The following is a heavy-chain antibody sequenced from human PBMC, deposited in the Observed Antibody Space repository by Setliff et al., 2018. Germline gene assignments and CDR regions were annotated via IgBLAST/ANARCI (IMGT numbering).Heavy chain of an antibody. V-gene: IGHV4-39*07. J-gene: IGHJ5*02. D-gene: IGHD3-10*01. CDR3: ARHVNGSGKYYNWFDP. Sequence: SETLSLTCTVSGGSISSSSYYWGWIRQPPGKGLEWIGSIYYSGSTYYNPSLKSRVTISVDTSKNQFSLKLSSVTAADTAVYYCARHVNGSGKYYNWFDPWGQGTLVTVLL. CDR1: GGSISSSSYY. CDR2: IYYSGST.